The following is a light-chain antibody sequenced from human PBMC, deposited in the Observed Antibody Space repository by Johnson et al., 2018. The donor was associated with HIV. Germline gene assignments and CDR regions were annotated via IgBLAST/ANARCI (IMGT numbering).Light chain of an antibody. V-gene: IGLV1-51*01. J-gene: IGLJ1*01. CDR1: SSNIGNNY. CDR3: GTGDGNLSVDFV. Sequence: QPVLTQPPSVSAAPGQKVTISCSGSSSNIGNNYVSWYQQLPGTAPKLLIYDNNKRPSGIPDRISGSKSGTSATLGITGLHPGDEADYYCGTGDGNLSVDFVFCNGTHVSVL. CDR2: DNN.